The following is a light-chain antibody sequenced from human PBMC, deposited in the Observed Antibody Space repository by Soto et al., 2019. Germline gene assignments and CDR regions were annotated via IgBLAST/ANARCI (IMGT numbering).Light chain of an antibody. Sequence: SALTQPPSASGSRGQSVTIPCTGTSRDVGGYDHVSWYQQHPGKAPKLMIYEVTKRPAGVPDRLSGSKSGNTASLTVSGLQAEDEEDYYCSSDAGNYNYVFGTGTKVTVL. CDR2: EVT. V-gene: IGLV2-8*01. CDR1: SRDVGGYDH. J-gene: IGLJ1*01. CDR3: SSDAGNYNYV.